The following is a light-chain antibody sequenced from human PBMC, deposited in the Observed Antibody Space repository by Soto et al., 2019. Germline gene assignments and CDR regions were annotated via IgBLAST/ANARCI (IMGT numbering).Light chain of an antibody. CDR2: DVP. CDR3: QQRSEWPIT. J-gene: IGKJ5*01. Sequence: EIVLTQSPATLSLSPEERATLSCGVSHSVSTYLAWYQQKPGQAPRLFIYDVPTSSTGIPARFSGSGFGTYFTLTISSLEPEDFAVYYCQQRSEWPITFGQGTRLEIK. CDR1: HSVSTY. V-gene: IGKV3-11*01.